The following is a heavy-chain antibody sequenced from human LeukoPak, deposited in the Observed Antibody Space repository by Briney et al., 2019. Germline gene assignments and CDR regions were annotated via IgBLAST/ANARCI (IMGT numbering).Heavy chain of an antibody. CDR1: GFTFSSYW. CDR2: INEDGSEK. CDR3: AKGSKEVLFTRDHHMDV. Sequence: GGSLRLSCAVSGFTFSSYWMTWVRQTPGKGLESVANINEDGSEKYYVDSVKGRFTISRDNSKNTLFLQMNSLRAEDTVVYYCAKGSKEVLFTRDHHMDVWGKGTTVTVSS. D-gene: IGHD1-14*01. J-gene: IGHJ6*03. V-gene: IGHV3-7*01.